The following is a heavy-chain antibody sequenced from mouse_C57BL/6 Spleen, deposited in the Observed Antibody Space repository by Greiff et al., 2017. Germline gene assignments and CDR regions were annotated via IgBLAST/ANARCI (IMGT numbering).Heavy chain of an antibody. V-gene: IGHV1-81*01. Sequence: VQLQQSGAELARPGASVKLSCKASGYTFTSYGISWVKQRTGRGLEWIGEIYPRSGNTYYNEKFKGKATLTADKSSSTAYMELRSLTSEDSEVYFCARGPYYDYWYFDVWGTGTTVTVSS. CDR1: GYTFTSYG. CDR3: ARGPYYDYWYFDV. J-gene: IGHJ1*03. D-gene: IGHD2-4*01. CDR2: IYPRSGNT.